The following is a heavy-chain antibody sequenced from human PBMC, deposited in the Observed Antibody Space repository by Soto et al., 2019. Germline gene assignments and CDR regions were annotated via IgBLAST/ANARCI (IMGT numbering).Heavy chain of an antibody. J-gene: IGHJ5*02. V-gene: IGHV4-30-2*06. CDR2: IYHTGIT. CDR3: ARSALVLGIYLPTADWFDP. CDR1: GGSISSGGYY. Sequence: CTVSGGSISSGGYYWSWVRQSPGQGLEWIGDIYHTGITNYNPSLQSRVTISVDKSKNEFSLNLTSVTAADTAVYYCARSALVLGIYLPTADWFDPWGQGTLVTVSS. D-gene: IGHD2-21*01.